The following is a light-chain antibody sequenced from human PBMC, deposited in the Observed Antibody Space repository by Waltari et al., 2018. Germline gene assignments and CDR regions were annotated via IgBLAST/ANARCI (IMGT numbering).Light chain of an antibody. CDR2: EVS. J-gene: IGLJ2*01. CDR1: STDVGSSNL. CDR3: CSYAGSRTLV. V-gene: IGLV2-23*02. Sequence: QSALTQPASVSGSPGQSITISCTGTSTDVGSSNLVSWYQQHPGKAPKLMIYEVSQRPSGVLYRFSGSKSDNTSSLTICGLQAEDEADDYCCSYAGSRTLVFGGGTKLTVL.